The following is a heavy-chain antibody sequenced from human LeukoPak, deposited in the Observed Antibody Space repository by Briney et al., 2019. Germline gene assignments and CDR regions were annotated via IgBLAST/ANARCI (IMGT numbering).Heavy chain of an antibody. V-gene: IGHV4-39*07. CDR3: ARGLGVGELFGGYDY. J-gene: IGHJ4*02. CDR1: GGSISSSSYY. Sequence: PSETLSLTCTVSGGSISSSSYYWGWIRQPPGKGLEWIVSFRYSWSTYYNPSLKSRVAISVDTSKNQFSLKLSSVTAADTAVYYCARGLGVGELFGGYDYWGQGTLVTVSS. D-gene: IGHD3-16*01. CDR2: FRYSWST.